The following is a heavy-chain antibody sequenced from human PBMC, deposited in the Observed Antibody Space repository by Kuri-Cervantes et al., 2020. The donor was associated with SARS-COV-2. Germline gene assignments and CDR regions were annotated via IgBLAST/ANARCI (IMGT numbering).Heavy chain of an antibody. CDR2: IYYSGST. D-gene: IGHD2-2*02. CDR1: GGSISSSSYY. CDR3: ARRYCSSTSCYTDYGMDV. J-gene: IGHJ6*02. V-gene: IGHV4-39*07. Sequence: PETLSLTCTVSGGSISSSSYYWGWIRQPPGKGLEWIGSIYYSGSTYYNPSLKSRVTISVDTSKNQFSLKLSSVTAADTAVYYCARRYCSSTSCYTDYGMDVWGQGTTVTVSS.